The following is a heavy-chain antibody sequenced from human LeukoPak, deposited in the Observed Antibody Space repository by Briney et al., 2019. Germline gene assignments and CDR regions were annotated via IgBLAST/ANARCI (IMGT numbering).Heavy chain of an antibody. CDR2: ISDNNGGT. D-gene: IGHD2-15*01. CDR1: GYTFTRYG. J-gene: IGHJ4*02. V-gene: IGHV1-18*01. Sequence: GASVKVSCKASGYTFTRYGISWGGQAPGQGGEGMGWISDNNGGTNSEQKFQGRVTITTDRYKRKVYMEVRRVRDADTAVYYCARDFFHGHCAGLSCFLLDYWGQGSLVTVSS. CDR3: ARDFFHGHCAGLSCFLLDY.